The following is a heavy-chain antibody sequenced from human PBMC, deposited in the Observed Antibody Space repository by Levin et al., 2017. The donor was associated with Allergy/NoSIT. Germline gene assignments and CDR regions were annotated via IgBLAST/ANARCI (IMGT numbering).Heavy chain of an antibody. V-gene: IGHV1-18*01. D-gene: IGHD6-6*01. CDR3: ARGGARLVPDYYYGMDV. Sequence: ASVKVSCKASGYTFDTYAITWVRQAPGQGLEWMGWISTNKGSTNYAQKFRDRFTMTTDTSTSTAYMELRSLRSDDTAVYYCARGGARLVPDYYYGMDVSGQATTVTLSS. CDR2: ISTNKGST. J-gene: IGHJ6*02. CDR1: GYTFDTYA.